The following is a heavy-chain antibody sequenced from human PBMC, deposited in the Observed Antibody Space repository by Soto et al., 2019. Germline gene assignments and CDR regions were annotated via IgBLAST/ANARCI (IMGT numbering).Heavy chain of an antibody. CDR1: GGSISSYY. D-gene: IGHD3-3*01. CDR3: ARVRYYDFWSGYYPYFDY. CDR2: IYYSGST. J-gene: IGHJ4*02. Sequence: QVQLQGSGPGLVKPSETLSLTCTVSGGSISSYYWSWIRQPPGKGLEWIGYIYYSGSTNYNPSLKSRVTISVDTSKNQFSLKLSSVIAADTAVYYCARVRYYDFWSGYYPYFDYWGQGTLVTVSS. V-gene: IGHV4-59*01.